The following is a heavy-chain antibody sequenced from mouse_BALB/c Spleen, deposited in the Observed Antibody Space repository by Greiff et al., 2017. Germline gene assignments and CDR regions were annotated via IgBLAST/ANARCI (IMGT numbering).Heavy chain of an antibody. D-gene: IGHD1-1*01. V-gene: IGHV5-9-4*01. J-gene: IGHJ2*01. Sequence: DVMLVESGGGLVKPGGSLKLSCAASGFTFSSYAMSWVRQSPEKRLEWVAEISSGGSYTYYPDTVTGRFTISRDNAKNTLYLEMSSLRSEDTAMYYCARGIYGSSSYFDYWGQGTTLTVSS. CDR1: GFTFSSYA. CDR2: ISSGGSYT. CDR3: ARGIYGSSSYFDY.